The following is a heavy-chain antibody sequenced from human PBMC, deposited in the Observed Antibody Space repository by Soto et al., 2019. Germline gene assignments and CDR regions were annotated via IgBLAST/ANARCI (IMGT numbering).Heavy chain of an antibody. CDR2: IVVGGGNT. CDR1: GFTFTSSA. CDR3: AAVSRITMIVVVTRLAFDI. V-gene: IGHV1-58*01. Sequence: SVKVSCKASGFTFTSSAVQWVRQARGQRLEWIGWIVVGGGNTNYAQKFQERVTITRDMSTSTAYMELSSLRSEDTAVYYCAAVSRITMIVVVTRLAFDIWGQGTMVTVSS. J-gene: IGHJ3*02. D-gene: IGHD3-22*01.